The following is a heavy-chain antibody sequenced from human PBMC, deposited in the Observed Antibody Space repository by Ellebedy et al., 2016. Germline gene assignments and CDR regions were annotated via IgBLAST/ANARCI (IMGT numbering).Heavy chain of an antibody. CDR3: ARSRAARLDPLYYYYGMDV. D-gene: IGHD6-6*01. V-gene: IGHV3-30*03. Sequence: GESLKISXAASGFTFSSYGMHWVRQAPGKGLEWVAVISYDGSNKYYADSVKGRFTISRDNSKNTLYLQMNSLRAEDTAVYYCARSRAARLDPLYYYYGMDVWGQGTTVTVSS. J-gene: IGHJ6*02. CDR2: ISYDGSNK. CDR1: GFTFSSYG.